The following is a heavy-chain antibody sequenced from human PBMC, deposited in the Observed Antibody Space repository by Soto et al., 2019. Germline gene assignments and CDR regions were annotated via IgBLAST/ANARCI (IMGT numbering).Heavy chain of an antibody. J-gene: IGHJ6*02. CDR2: IIPIFGTA. Sequence: SVKVSCKACGGTFSSYAISWVRQAPGQGLEWMGGIIPIFGTANYAQKFQGRVTITADESTSTAYMELSSLRSEDTAVYYCARGRPYTMVRGFPSYGMDVWCQVTKVTVS. D-gene: IGHD3-10*01. CDR3: ARGRPYTMVRGFPSYGMDV. CDR1: GGTFSSYA. V-gene: IGHV1-69*13.